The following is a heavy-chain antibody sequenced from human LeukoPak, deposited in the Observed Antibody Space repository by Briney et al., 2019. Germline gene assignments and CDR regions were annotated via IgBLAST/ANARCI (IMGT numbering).Heavy chain of an antibody. J-gene: IGHJ5*02. D-gene: IGHD6-25*01. V-gene: IGHV4-39*07. Sequence: SETLSLTCTVSGGSISSSSYYWGWIRQPPGKGLEWIGSIYYSGSTYYNPSLKSRVTISVDTSKNQFSLKLSSVTAADTAVYYCARAPEEYSSGLNWFDPWGQGTLVTVSS. CDR2: IYYSGST. CDR1: GGSISSSSYY. CDR3: ARAPEEYSSGLNWFDP.